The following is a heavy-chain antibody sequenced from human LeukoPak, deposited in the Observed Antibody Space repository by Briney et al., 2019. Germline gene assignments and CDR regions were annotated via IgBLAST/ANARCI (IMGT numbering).Heavy chain of an antibody. CDR1: GFTFNIFP. J-gene: IGHJ4*02. D-gene: IGHD3-3*01. V-gene: IGHV3-30*04. Sequence: PGGSLRLSCGASGFTFNIFPMLWVREAPGKGLEWVALISSGSEKYYAGSVKGRFTISRDNSQNMLYLQMNSLRADDTAVYYWARDLEISAVYYFDSWAREPWSSSPQ. CDR2: ISSGSEK. CDR3: ARDLEISAVYYFDS.